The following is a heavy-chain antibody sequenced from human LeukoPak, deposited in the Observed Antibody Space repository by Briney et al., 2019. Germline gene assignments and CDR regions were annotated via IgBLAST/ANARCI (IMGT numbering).Heavy chain of an antibody. D-gene: IGHD2-2*01. CDR1: GGTFSSYA. CDR2: IIPIFGTA. Sequence: SVKVSCKASGGTFSSYAISWVRQAPGQGLEWMGGIIPIFGTANYAQKFQGRVTITTDESTSTAYMELSSLRSEDTAVYYCASREVVPAASYYYYYMDVWGKGTTVTVSS. CDR3: ASREVVPAASYYYYYMDV. J-gene: IGHJ6*03. V-gene: IGHV1-69*05.